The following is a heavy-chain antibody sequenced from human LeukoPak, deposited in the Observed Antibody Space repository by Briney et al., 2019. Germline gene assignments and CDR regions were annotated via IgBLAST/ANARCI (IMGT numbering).Heavy chain of an antibody. Sequence: GGSLRLSCAASGFTFSNYEMNWVRQAPGKGLEWVSYISDSGTTIYYGDSVKGRFTISRDNAKKSLYLQMNSLRAEDTAVYYCAELGITMIGGVWGKGTTVTVSS. V-gene: IGHV3-48*03. CDR1: GFTFSNYE. CDR3: AELGITMIGGV. CDR2: ISDSGTTI. D-gene: IGHD3-10*02. J-gene: IGHJ6*04.